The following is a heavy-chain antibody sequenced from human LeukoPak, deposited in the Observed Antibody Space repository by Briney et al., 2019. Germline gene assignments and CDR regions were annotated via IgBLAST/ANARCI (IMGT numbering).Heavy chain of an antibody. D-gene: IGHD6-19*01. Sequence: GGSLRLSCAASGFTFDDYAMHWVRQAPGKGLEWVSGISWNSGSIGYADSVKGRFTTSRDNAKNSLYLQMNSLRAEDMALYYCAKDMYSSGYDAFDIWGQGTMVTVSS. J-gene: IGHJ3*02. V-gene: IGHV3-9*03. CDR1: GFTFDDYA. CDR2: ISWNSGSI. CDR3: AKDMYSSGYDAFDI.